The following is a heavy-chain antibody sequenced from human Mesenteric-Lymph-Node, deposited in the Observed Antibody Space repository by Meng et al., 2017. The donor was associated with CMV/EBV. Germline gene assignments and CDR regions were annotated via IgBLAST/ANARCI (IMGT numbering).Heavy chain of an antibody. Sequence: GESLKISCAASGFTFDDYGMSWVRQAPGKGLEWVSGINWNGGSTGYADSVKGRFTISRDSAKSSLYLEMNSLRVEDTAVYYCARDHLVAPYYYYAMGVWGQGTTVTVSS. CDR1: GFTFDDYG. J-gene: IGHJ6*02. V-gene: IGHV3-20*04. D-gene: IGHD2-15*01. CDR2: INWNGGST. CDR3: ARDHLVAPYYYYAMGV.